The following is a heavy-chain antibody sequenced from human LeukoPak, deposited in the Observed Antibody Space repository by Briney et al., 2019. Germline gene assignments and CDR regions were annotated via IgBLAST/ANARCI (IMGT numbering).Heavy chain of an antibody. CDR3: AREGIAVAGHFDY. V-gene: IGHV1-2*06. CDR1: GYTFTGYY. CDR2: INPNSGGT. Sequence: ASVKVSCKASGYTFTGYYMRWVRQAPGQGLEWMGRINPNSGGTNYAQKFQGRVTMTRDTSISTAYMELSRLRSDDTAVYYCAREGIAVAGHFDYWGQGTLVTVSS. J-gene: IGHJ4*02. D-gene: IGHD6-19*01.